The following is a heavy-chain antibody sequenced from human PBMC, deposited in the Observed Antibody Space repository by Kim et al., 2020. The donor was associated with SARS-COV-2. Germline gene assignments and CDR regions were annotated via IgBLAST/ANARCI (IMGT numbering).Heavy chain of an antibody. CDR3: ASAPRYFDFLDV. CDR2: IYTSGST. CDR1: GGSISSGSYY. Sequence: SETLSLTCTVSGGSISSGSYYWSWIRQPAGKGLEWIGRIYTSGSTNYNPSLKSRVTISVDTSKNQFSLKLSSVTAADTAVYYCASAPRYFDFLDVWGQGTTVTVSS. V-gene: IGHV4-61*02. D-gene: IGHD3-9*01. J-gene: IGHJ6*02.